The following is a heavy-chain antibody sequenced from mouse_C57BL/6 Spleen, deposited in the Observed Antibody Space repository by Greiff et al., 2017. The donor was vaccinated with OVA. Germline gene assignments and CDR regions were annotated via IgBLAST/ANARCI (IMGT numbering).Heavy chain of an antibody. Sequence: QVQLQQSGAELVRPGASVTLSSKASGYTFTDYEMHWVKQTPVHGLEWIGAIDPETGGTAYNQKFKGKAILTADKSSSTAYMELRSLTSEDSAVYYCARPYYDYDVWYFDVWGTGTTVTVSS. D-gene: IGHD2-4*01. V-gene: IGHV1-15*01. CDR1: GYTFTDYE. J-gene: IGHJ1*03. CDR3: ARPYYDYDVWYFDV. CDR2: IDPETGGT.